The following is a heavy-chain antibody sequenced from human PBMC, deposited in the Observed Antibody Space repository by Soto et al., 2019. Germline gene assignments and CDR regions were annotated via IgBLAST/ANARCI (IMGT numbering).Heavy chain of an antibody. CDR3: ARADSGYAHGYYYYGMDV. V-gene: IGHV3-48*01. J-gene: IGHJ6*02. CDR2: ISSSSSTI. Sequence: EVQLVEYGGGLVQPGGSLRLSCAASGFTFSSYSMNWVRQAPGKGLEWLSCISSSSSTIYYADSVKGRFTISRDNAKNSLYLQMNSLRAEDTAVYYCARADSGYAHGYYYYGMDVWGQGTTVTVSS. D-gene: IGHD5-12*01. CDR1: GFTFSSYS.